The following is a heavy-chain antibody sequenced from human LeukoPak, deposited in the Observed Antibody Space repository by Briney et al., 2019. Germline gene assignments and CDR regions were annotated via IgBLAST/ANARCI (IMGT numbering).Heavy chain of an antibody. CDR1: GFTFSSYA. CDR2: ISGSGDNT. J-gene: IGHJ2*01. CDR3: ARELSIAVAGLSWYWYFDL. D-gene: IGHD6-19*01. V-gene: IGHV3-23*01. Sequence: GGSLRLSCTVSGFTFSSYAMGWVRQAPGKGLEWVSAISGSGDNTYYADSVKGRFTISRDNAKNSLYLQMNSLRAEDTAVYYCARELSIAVAGLSWYWYFDLWGRGTLVTVSS.